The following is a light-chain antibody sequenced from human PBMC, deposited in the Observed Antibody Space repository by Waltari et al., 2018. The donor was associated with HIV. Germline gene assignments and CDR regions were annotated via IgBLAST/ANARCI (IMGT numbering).Light chain of an antibody. V-gene: IGKV4-1*01. Sequence: DIVMTQSPDSLAVSLGERATINCKSSQSVFYSSNNKNYLAWYQQKPGQPPKLLIYWASTRESGVPDRFSGSGSGTDFTLTISSLRAEDVAVYYCQQYYSTPIAFGPGTKVHIK. CDR1: QSVFYSSNNKNY. CDR3: QQYYSTPIA. J-gene: IGKJ3*01. CDR2: WAS.